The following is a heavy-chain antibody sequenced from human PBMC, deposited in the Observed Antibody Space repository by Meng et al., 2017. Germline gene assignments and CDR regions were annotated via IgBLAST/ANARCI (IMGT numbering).Heavy chain of an antibody. D-gene: IGHD3-3*01. V-gene: IGHV1-18*01. Sequence: VQQVQVSPAVTHLCSGVPVCCNTTVCTFIGYGISRVRQSPRQGLRWFGGISAYNGNTNYAQKLQGRVTITTDTSTNQAYLELRSLSSADTAVYYCVRSIPQDYDFWSGYSDYWGQGTLVTVSS. CDR3: VRSIPQDYDFWSGYSDY. J-gene: IGHJ4*02. CDR1: VCTFIGYG. CDR2: ISAYNGNT.